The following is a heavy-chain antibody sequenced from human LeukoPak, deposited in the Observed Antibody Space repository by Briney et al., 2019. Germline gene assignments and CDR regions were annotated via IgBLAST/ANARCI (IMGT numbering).Heavy chain of an antibody. CDR3: ARGPKLGIVDY. CDR2: ISGSGGST. J-gene: IGHJ4*02. Sequence: GGSLRLSCVPSGFSFSNYAMSWVRQAPGKGLEWVSSISGSGGSTHYVDSVKGRFTISRDNAKNSLFLQMNSLRAEDTAVYYCARGPKLGIVDYWGQGTLVTVPS. D-gene: IGHD7-27*01. V-gene: IGHV3-23*01. CDR1: GFSFSNYA.